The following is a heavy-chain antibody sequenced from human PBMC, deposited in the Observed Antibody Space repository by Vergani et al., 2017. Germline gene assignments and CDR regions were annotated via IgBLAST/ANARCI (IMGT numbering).Heavy chain of an antibody. CDR3: ASKPTGTSWYSVKYYFDF. D-gene: IGHD6-13*01. CDR2: IYYSGST. CDR1: GGSISRNDYY. Sequence: QVQLQESGPGLVKPSQTLSLTCSVSGGSISRNDYYWSWIRQPPGKGLDWLGYIYYSGSTYYNPSLKSRLTMSVDTSKNQFSLELSSVTASDTAMYYCASKPTGTSWYSVKYYFDFWGQGTLVAVSS. J-gene: IGHJ4*02. V-gene: IGHV4-30-4*08.